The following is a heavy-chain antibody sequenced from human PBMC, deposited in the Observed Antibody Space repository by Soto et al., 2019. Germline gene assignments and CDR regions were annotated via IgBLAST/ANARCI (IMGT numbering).Heavy chain of an antibody. CDR1: GASVSSKSAA. CDR2: TYFRSKWYN. Sequence: SQALSLTFAISGASVSSKSAACNLIRQSPSRGLEWLGRTYFRSKWYNDYAVSVKGRITINPDTSKNQLPLQLNSVTPEDTAVYYCGTFLSTTSPDVWGQGTTVTVSS. J-gene: IGHJ6*02. V-gene: IGHV6-1*01. D-gene: IGHD2-2*01. CDR3: GTFLSTTSPDV.